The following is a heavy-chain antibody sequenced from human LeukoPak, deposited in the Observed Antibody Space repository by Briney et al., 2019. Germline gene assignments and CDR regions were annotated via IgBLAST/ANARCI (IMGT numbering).Heavy chain of an antibody. V-gene: IGHV3-21*01. CDR2: ISSSSSYI. CDR1: GFTFSSYS. CDR3: ARGGPSGAGNWFDP. Sequence: PGGSLRLSCAASGFTFSSYSMNWVRQAPGKGLEWVSSISSSSSYIYYADSVKGRFTISRDNAENSLYLQMNSLRAEDTAVYYCARGGPSGAGNWFDPWGQGTLVTVSS. D-gene: IGHD1-26*01. J-gene: IGHJ5*02.